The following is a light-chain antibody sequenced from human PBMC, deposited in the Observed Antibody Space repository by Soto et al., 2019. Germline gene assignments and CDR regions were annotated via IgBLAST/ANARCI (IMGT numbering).Light chain of an antibody. Sequence: DIVMTQSPDPLAVSLGERATINCKSSQSVLYSSNNKNYLAWYQQKPGQPPKLLIYWASTRESGVPDRFSGSGSGTDLTLPLCSLQVEVGGVYYCKEYYGSPEAVGQGTKVQIK. CDR2: WAS. CDR3: KEYYGSPEA. V-gene: IGKV4-1*01. CDR1: QSVLYSSNNKNY. J-gene: IGKJ1*01.